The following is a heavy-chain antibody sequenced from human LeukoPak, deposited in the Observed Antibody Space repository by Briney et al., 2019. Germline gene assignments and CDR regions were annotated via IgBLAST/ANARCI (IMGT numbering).Heavy chain of an antibody. D-gene: IGHD1-1*01. Sequence: GGSLRLSCAASGFTFTSYAMSWVRQAPGKGLECVSGISGSGSGGSTYYADSVKGRFTISRDNSKNTQYLQMNSLRAEDTAVYYCAKGSNNSPDNFDYWGQGTLVTVSS. CDR2: ISGSGSGGST. CDR1: GFTFTSYA. J-gene: IGHJ4*02. V-gene: IGHV3-23*01. CDR3: AKGSNNSPDNFDY.